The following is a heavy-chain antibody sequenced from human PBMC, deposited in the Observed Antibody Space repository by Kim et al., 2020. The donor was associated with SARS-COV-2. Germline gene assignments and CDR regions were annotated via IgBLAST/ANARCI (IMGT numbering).Heavy chain of an antibody. V-gene: IGHV3-21*01. CDR3: ARDPGGLWDRGVLYYYY. D-gene: IGHD3-10*01. Sequence: GGSLRLSCAASGFTFSSYSMHWVRQAPGKGLEWVSAISSSRSYIYYADSVKGRFTISRDNAKNSLYLQMNSLRAEDTAVYYCARDPGGLWDRGVLYYYY. CDR2: ISSSRSYI. J-gene: IGHJ6*01. CDR1: GFTFSSYS.